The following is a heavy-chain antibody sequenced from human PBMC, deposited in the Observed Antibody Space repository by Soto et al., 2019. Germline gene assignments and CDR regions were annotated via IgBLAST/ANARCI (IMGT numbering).Heavy chain of an antibody. CDR3: ATRVGSVGVLDY. J-gene: IGHJ4*02. V-gene: IGHV1-46*01. CDR2: INPSGSST. D-gene: IGHD1-26*01. CDR1: GYTFTNDF. Sequence: ASVKVSCKASGYTFTNDFMHWVRQALGQGLEWMGIINPSGSSTTYAQKFQGRVTMTRDTSTSTLYMELRSLRSEDTAVYYCATRVGSVGVLDYWGLGTLVTVSS.